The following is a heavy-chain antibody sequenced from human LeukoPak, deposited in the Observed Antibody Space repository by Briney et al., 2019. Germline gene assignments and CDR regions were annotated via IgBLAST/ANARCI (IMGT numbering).Heavy chain of an antibody. CDR3: ARHRGSTSCYPPRACYYYYYGMDV. CDR2: IYYSGST. V-gene: IGHV4-39*01. D-gene: IGHD2-2*01. J-gene: IGHJ6*02. Sequence: SETLSLTCTISGGSISSSSYYWGWIRQPPGKGLEWIGSIYYSGSTYYNPSLKSRVTISVDTSKNQFSLKLSSVTAADTAVYYCARHRGSTSCYPPRACYYYYYGMDVWGQGTTVTVSS. CDR1: GGSISSSSYY.